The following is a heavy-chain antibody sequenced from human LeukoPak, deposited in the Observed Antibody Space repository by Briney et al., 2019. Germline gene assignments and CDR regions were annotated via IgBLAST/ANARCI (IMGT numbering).Heavy chain of an antibody. CDR3: ARAGFEYYYDSSGFYNY. V-gene: IGHV1-2*02. D-gene: IGHD3-22*01. Sequence: ASVKVSCKASGHTFTDYYMHWVRQAPGQGLEWMGWINPNSGGTNYAQKFQGRVTMTRDTSINTAYMELSRLRSDDTAVYYCARAGFEYYYDSSGFYNYWGQGTLVTVSS. CDR2: INPNSGGT. J-gene: IGHJ4*02. CDR1: GHTFTDYY.